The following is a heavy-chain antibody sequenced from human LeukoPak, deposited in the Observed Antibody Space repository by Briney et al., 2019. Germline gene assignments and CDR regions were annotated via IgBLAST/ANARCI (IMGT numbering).Heavy chain of an antibody. D-gene: IGHD2-15*01. CDR2: IYSGGST. CDR1: GFTVSSNY. CDR3: ARDRTYCSGGRCYDLFDI. J-gene: IGHJ3*02. Sequence: GGSLRLSCAASGFTVSSNYMSWVRQAPGKGLEWVSVIYSGGSTYYADSVKGRFIISRDNGKNSLYLQMDSLRAEDTAVYYCARDRTYCSGGRCYDLFDIWGQGTMVTVSS. V-gene: IGHV3-53*01.